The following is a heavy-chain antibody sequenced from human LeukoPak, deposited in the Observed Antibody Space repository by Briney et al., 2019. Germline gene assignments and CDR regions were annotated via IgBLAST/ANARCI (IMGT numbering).Heavy chain of an antibody. CDR2: IFADGRI. CDR1: GLAFSTYP. V-gene: IGHV3-66*02. J-gene: IGHJ1*01. D-gene: IGHD3-10*01. CDR3: ARDVLIGPSFYYGDYIPYQQ. Sequence: GGSLRLSCAASGLAFSTYPINWVRQAPGKGLEWVSMIFADGRIYYADSVKGRVTISRDNSKNMLFLQMSRLRGEDSAMYYCARDVLIGPSFYYGDYIPYQQWGQGTLVTVSS.